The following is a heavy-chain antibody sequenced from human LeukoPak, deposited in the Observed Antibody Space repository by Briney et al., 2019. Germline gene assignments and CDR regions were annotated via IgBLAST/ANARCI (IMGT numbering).Heavy chain of an antibody. J-gene: IGHJ5*02. Sequence: SETLSLTCTVSGGSISGYYWSWIRQPPGKGLEWIGYIYYSGSTNYNPSLKSRVTISVDTSKNQFSLKLSSVTAADTAVYYCARDLYQGWFDPWGQGTLVTVSS. D-gene: IGHD2-2*01. CDR3: ARDLYQGWFDP. CDR1: GGSISGYY. V-gene: IGHV4-59*01. CDR2: IYYSGST.